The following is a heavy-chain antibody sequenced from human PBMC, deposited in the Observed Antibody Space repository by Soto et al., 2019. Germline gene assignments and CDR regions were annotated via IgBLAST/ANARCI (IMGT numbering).Heavy chain of an antibody. V-gene: IGHV3-7*01. CDR1: GFTLSNYW. J-gene: IGHJ1*01. CDR2: INQDGSVI. Sequence: EVQLVESGGGVVQPGGSLRLACAASGFTLSNYWMTWVRQAPGKGLEWVANINQDGSVIHYVDTVKGGFTISRDNANNLVYLLINGVRAYDWAMYYCASAMAAVGSYWGEGTLVAVSS. CDR3: ASAMAAVGSY. D-gene: IGHD6-13*01.